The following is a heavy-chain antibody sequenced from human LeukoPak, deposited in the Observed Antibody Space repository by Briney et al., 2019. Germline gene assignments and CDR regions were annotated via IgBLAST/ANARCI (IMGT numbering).Heavy chain of an antibody. CDR2: MSGGGGST. Sequence: GGSLRLSCAASGFTFSSYAMSWVRQAPGKGLEWVPGMSGGGGSTYYADSVKGRFTISRDNSKNTLYLQMNSLRAEDTAIYYCAKTSSGWYPFDYWGQGTLVTVSS. CDR3: AKTSSGWYPFDY. CDR1: GFTFSSYA. D-gene: IGHD6-19*01. V-gene: IGHV3-23*01. J-gene: IGHJ4*02.